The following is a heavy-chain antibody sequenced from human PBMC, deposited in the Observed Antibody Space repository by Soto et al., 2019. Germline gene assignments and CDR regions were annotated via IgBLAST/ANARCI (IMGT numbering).Heavy chain of an antibody. J-gene: IGHJ6*02. V-gene: IGHV1-8*01. CDR2: MNPNSGNT. CDR3: ARGGGGIAAAAPCMDV. D-gene: IGHD6-13*01. Sequence: ASVKVSCKASGYTFTSYDINWVRQATGQGLEWMGWMNPNSGNTGYAQKFQGRVTMTRNTSISTAYMELSSLRSEDTAVYYCARGGGGIAAAAPCMDVWGQGTMVTVSS. CDR1: GYTFTSYD.